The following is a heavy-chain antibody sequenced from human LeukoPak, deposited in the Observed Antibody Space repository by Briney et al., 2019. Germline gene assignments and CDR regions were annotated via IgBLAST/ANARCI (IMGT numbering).Heavy chain of an antibody. CDR3: ARDKEQLVSDY. CDR1: GFTFNKYG. D-gene: IGHD6-13*01. CDR2: IWHDGRNK. Sequence: GGSLRLSCAASGFTFNKYGMHWVRQAPGKGLEWVAVIWHDGRNKYYADSVKGRFTVSRDNSKNTLYLQMNSLRAEDTAVYYCARDKEQLVSDYWGQGTLVTVSS. J-gene: IGHJ4*02. V-gene: IGHV3-33*01.